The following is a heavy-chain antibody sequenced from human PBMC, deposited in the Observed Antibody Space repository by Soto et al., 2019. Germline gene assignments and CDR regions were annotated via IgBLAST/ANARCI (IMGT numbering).Heavy chain of an antibody. CDR3: ARFVRHQLPTIDY. V-gene: IGHV1-8*01. CDR2: MNPSNGNT. CDR1: GYTFTNYD. Sequence: QVQLVQSGAEVKKPGASVRVSCKASGYTFTNYDINWMRQATGQGLEWMGWMNPSNGNTGYAQKFQGRVIMTRYTSISVAYMELSSLTSADTAVYYCARFVRHQLPTIDYWGQGALVTVSS. D-gene: IGHD1-26*01. J-gene: IGHJ4*02.